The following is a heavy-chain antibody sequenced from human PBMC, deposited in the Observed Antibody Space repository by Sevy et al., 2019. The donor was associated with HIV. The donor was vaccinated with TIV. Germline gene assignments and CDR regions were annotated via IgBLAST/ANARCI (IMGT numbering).Heavy chain of an antibody. D-gene: IGHD1-26*01. J-gene: IGHJ4*02. CDR3: VRRGTAGSYDY. CDR2: ISSTGGNT. V-gene: IGHV3-64*02. Sequence: GGSLRLSCAASGFTFSSYVMHWARQAPGKGLESVSAISSTGGNTYYIDSVKGRFTISRDNSTNTLYLQMDSLRVEDMAVYYCVRRGTAGSYDYWGQGALVTVSS. CDR1: GFTFSSYV.